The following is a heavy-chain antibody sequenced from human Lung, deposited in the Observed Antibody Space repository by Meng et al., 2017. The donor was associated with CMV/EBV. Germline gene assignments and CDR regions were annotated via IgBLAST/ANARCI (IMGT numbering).Heavy chain of an antibody. CDR1: TFSNAW. CDR2: IKSNIDGGTT. V-gene: IGHV3-15*01. CDR3: TTVLPYNWNYGAYGFDY. Sequence: TFSNAWMSWVRQAPGKGLEWVGHIKSNIDGGTTDYAATVKGRFTISRDDSKNTLYLQMNSLKTEDTAVYYCTTVLPYNWNYGAYGFDYWGQGTLVTVSS. J-gene: IGHJ4*02. D-gene: IGHD1-7*01.